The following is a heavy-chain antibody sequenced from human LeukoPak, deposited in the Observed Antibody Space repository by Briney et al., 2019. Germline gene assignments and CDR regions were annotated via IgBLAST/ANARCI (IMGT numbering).Heavy chain of an antibody. CDR2: IKQDGSEK. Sequence: GGSLRLSCAASGFSLSTYWVSWVRQAPGKGPEWVANIKQDGSEKNYVDSVKGRFTISRDNARNSLYLQMNSLRAEDTAVYYCARGGWYQLPWGQGTLVTISP. J-gene: IGHJ4*02. CDR1: GFSLSTYW. V-gene: IGHV3-7*05. CDR3: ARGGWYQLP. D-gene: IGHD2-2*01.